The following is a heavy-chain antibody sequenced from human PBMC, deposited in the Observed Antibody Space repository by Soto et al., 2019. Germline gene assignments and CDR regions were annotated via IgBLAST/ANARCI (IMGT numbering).Heavy chain of an antibody. V-gene: IGHV4-39*01. CDR1: GGSISSSSYY. CDR2: IYYSGRT. Sequence: QLQLQESGPGLVKPSETLSLTCTVSGGSISSSSYYWGWIRQPPGKGLEWIGSIYYSGRTYYNPSLSCRVTIPVDTSKTQFSLKLSSVTAAGTAVYYCARHWAGGQQLVLGAFDIWGQGTMVTVSS. D-gene: IGHD6-13*01. CDR3: ARHWAGGQQLVLGAFDI. J-gene: IGHJ3*02.